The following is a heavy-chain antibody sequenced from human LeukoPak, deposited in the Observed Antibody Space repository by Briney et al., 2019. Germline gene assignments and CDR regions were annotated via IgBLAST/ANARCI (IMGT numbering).Heavy chain of an antibody. D-gene: IGHD1-26*01. V-gene: IGHV1-2*02. CDR1: GYTFIGYY. CDR2: INPNSGGT. Sequence: ASVKVSCKTSGYTFIGYYMHWVRQAPGQGPEWMGWINPNSGGTDYAQRLQGRVSMTTDTSIATAYMELSRLTSDDTAIYYCARGTIGSYSSVHDWGQGTLLIVSS. J-gene: IGHJ1*01. CDR3: ARGTIGSYSSVHD.